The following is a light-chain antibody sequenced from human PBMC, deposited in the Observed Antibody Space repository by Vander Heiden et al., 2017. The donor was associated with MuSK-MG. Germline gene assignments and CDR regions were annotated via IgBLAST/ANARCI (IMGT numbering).Light chain of an antibody. Sequence: DIQMTQSPSSLSASVGDRVTITCRASQSISSYLNWYQQKPGKAPKLLIYAASSLKSGVPSRFSGSGSGTDFTLTISSLQPEDFATYYCQQSYRTLVLTFGGGTKVEIK. V-gene: IGKV1-39*01. CDR3: QQSYRTLVLT. CDR2: AAS. CDR1: QSISSY. J-gene: IGKJ4*01.